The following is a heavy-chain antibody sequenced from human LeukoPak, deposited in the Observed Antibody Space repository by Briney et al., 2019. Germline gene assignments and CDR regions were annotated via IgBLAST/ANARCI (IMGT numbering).Heavy chain of an antibody. J-gene: IGHJ5*02. D-gene: IGHD2-2*01. CDR3: ARGLGCSSTSCPPNWSDP. V-gene: IGHV1-69*06. CDR1: GGTFSSYA. CDR2: IIPIFGTA. Sequence: SVKVSCKASGGTFSSYAISWVRQAPGQGLEWMGGIIPIFGTANYAQKFQGRVTITADRSTSTAYIELSSLRSEDTAVYYCARGLGCSSTSCPPNWSDPWGQRTLVTVSS.